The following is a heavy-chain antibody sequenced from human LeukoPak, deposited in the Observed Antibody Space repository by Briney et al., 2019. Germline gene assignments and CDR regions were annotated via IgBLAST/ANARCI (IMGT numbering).Heavy chain of an antibody. Sequence: GGSLRLSCAASGFPFSSYWMSWVRQAPGKGLEWVANIRHDGSETYYVDSLRGRFTISRDNAKNLVYLQMSSLRAEDTAIYYCARDREIAARLSYYYYYGMDVWGQGTTVTVSS. CDR1: GFPFSSYW. J-gene: IGHJ6*02. CDR2: IRHDGSET. CDR3: ARDREIAARLSYYYYYGMDV. V-gene: IGHV3-7*01. D-gene: IGHD6-6*01.